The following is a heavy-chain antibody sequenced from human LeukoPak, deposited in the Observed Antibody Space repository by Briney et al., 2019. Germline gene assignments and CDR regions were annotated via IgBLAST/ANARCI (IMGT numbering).Heavy chain of an antibody. Sequence: GGSLRLSCATSGFTFRSYWMSWVRQVPGKGLEWVANIKQDGSEKYYVDSVKGRFTISRDNAKKSLYLQMNSLRAEDTAVYFCARDGGPFDYWGQGTLVIVSS. CDR2: IKQDGSEK. CDR3: ARDGGPFDY. V-gene: IGHV3-7*01. CDR1: GFTFRSYW. J-gene: IGHJ4*02. D-gene: IGHD3-16*01.